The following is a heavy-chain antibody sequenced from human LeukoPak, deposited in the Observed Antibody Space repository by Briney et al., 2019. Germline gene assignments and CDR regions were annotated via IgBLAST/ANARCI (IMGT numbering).Heavy chain of an antibody. Sequence: GGSLRLSCAASGFTFSSYSMNWVRQAPGKGLEWVSSISSSSSYIYYADSVKGRSTISRDNAKNSLHLQMNSLRAEDTAVYYCARARSISPRLFDYWGQGTLVTVSS. D-gene: IGHD2-2*01. CDR2: ISSSSSYI. J-gene: IGHJ4*02. CDR3: ARARSISPRLFDY. V-gene: IGHV3-21*01. CDR1: GFTFSSYS.